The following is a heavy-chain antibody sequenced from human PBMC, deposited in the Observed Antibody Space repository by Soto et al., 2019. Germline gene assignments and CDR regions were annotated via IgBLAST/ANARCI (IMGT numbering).Heavy chain of an antibody. J-gene: IGHJ4*02. CDR1: GFTFSSYA. CDR2: NSGGGGST. V-gene: IGHV3-23*01. D-gene: IGHD3-22*01. CDR3: ANDPHYYDSSGYYYGSDY. Sequence: EVQLLESGGGVVQPGGSLRLSCAASGFTFSSYAMSWVRQAPGKGLEWVSANSGGGGSTYYAHSLKGRFTISRDNAKNTLYLQMNRRRAEDTAVYYSANDPHYYDSSGYYYGSDYWGQGTLVTVSS.